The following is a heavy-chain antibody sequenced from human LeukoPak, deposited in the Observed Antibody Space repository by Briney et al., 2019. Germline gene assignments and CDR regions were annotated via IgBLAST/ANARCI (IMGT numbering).Heavy chain of an antibody. J-gene: IGHJ4*02. CDR2: ISGSGGST. CDR1: GFTFSSYA. D-gene: IGHD4-17*01. V-gene: IGHV3-23*01. CDR3: AKDLDAQGDYGDYTPFDY. Sequence: GGSLRLSCAASGFTFSSYAMSWVRQAPGKGLEWVSGISGSGGSTYYADSVKGRFTISRDNSKNTLYLQMNSLRAEDTAVYYCAKDLDAQGDYGDYTPFDYWGQGTLVTVSS.